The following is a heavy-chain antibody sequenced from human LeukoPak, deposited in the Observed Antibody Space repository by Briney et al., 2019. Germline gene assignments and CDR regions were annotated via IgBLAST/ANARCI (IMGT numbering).Heavy chain of an antibody. D-gene: IGHD6-19*01. CDR1: GFTFSNYG. CDR2: ISYHGSNK. J-gene: IGHJ4*02. CDR3: AKDSGYSSGCPDY. Sequence: GGSLRLSCAASGFTFSNYGMHWVRQAPGKGLEWVALISYHGSNKYYADSVKGRFTISRDNSKNTLYMQMNSLRAEDTAVYYCAKDSGYSSGCPDYWGQGTLVTVSS. V-gene: IGHV3-30*18.